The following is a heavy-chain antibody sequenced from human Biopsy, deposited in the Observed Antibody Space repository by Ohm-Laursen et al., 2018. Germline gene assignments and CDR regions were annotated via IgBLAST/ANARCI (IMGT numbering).Heavy chain of an antibody. Sequence: SVKVSCKASGGTFQKYGVTWVRQAPGQGLEWMGGIIPIPNVATYAQKFQGRITITADESTSTAYMELSSLTSDDTAVYFCARGEGSSWFDPWGHGTLVTVSS. V-gene: IGHV1-69*10. CDR1: GGTFQKYG. CDR3: ARGEGSSWFDP. D-gene: IGHD1-26*01. J-gene: IGHJ5*02. CDR2: IIPIPNVA.